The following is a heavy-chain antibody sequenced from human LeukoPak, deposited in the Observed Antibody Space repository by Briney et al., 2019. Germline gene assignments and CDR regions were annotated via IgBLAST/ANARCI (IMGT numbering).Heavy chain of an antibody. D-gene: IGHD2-15*01. CDR1: GFTFSSYA. CDR2: ISGSGGST. Sequence: PGGSLRLSCAASGFTFSSYAMSWVRQAPGKGLEWVSAISGSGGSTYYADSVKGRFTISRDNSKNTLYLQMNSLRAEDTAVYYCAKDGEDIVLVVASTWFDYWGQGTLVTVYS. J-gene: IGHJ4*02. CDR3: AKDGEDIVLVVASTWFDY. V-gene: IGHV3-23*01.